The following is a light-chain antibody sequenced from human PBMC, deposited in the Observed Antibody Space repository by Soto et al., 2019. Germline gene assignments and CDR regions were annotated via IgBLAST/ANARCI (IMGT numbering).Light chain of an antibody. CDR3: TSYSRYRVLV. V-gene: IGLV2-11*01. CDR2: DVT. J-gene: IGLJ3*02. CDR1: SSDVDDYNF. Sequence: QSALTQPRSVSGSPGQSVTISCTGTSSDVDDYNFVSWYQQHPGTAPKLMIYDVTKRPSGVPGRFSGSRSGNTASLTISGLQAEDEADYYCTSYSRYRVLVFGGGTKLTVL.